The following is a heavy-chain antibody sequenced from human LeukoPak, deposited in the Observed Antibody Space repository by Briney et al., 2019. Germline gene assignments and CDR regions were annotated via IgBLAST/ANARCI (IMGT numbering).Heavy chain of an antibody. CDR3: AKDRDYYGSGSDY. CDR2: ISYDEMYQ. Sequence: GRSLRLSCAASGFTFNIYGMHWVRQAPGKGLEWVAGISYDEMYQYYADSVKGRFTISRDNSKNTLFLQMNSLRAEDTAIYYCAKDRDYYGSGSDYWGQGTLVTVSS. D-gene: IGHD3-10*01. CDR1: GFTFNIYG. J-gene: IGHJ4*02. V-gene: IGHV3-30*18.